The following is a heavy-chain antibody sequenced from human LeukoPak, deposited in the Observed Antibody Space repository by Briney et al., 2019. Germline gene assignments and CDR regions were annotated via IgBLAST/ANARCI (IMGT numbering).Heavy chain of an antibody. Sequence: SETLSLTCTVSGGSISGYYWSWIRQPPGKGLEWIGYIYYSGSTNYNPSLKSRVTISVDTSKNQFSLKLSSVTAADTAVYYCARHAAGLNWYFDLWGRGTLVTVSS. D-gene: IGHD6-13*01. CDR3: ARHAAGLNWYFDL. CDR1: GGSISGYY. J-gene: IGHJ2*01. V-gene: IGHV4-59*01. CDR2: IYYSGST.